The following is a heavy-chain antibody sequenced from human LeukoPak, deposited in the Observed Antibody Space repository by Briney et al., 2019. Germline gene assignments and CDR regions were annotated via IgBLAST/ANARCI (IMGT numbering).Heavy chain of an antibody. D-gene: IGHD5-18*01. CDR2: ISGSGGST. CDR1: GFTFSSYA. Sequence: GGSLRLSCAASGFTFSSYAMSWVRQAPGKGLEWVSAISGSGGSTYYADSVKGRFTISRDNSKNTLYLQMNSLRAEDTAVYYCAKGSGYSYGPRIYYYGMDVWGQGTTVTVSS. V-gene: IGHV3-23*01. J-gene: IGHJ6*02. CDR3: AKGSGYSYGPRIYYYGMDV.